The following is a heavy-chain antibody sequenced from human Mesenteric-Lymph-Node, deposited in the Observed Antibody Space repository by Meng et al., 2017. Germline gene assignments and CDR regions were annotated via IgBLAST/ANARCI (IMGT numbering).Heavy chain of an antibody. CDR3: ARDTLYYDILTGYSPTNWFDP. CDR1: VDTFTSYG. CDR2: ISAYNGNT. V-gene: IGHV1-18*01. Sequence: QVQLVQSGAEVKKPGASVKVSCNASVDTFTSYGISWVRQAPGQGLEWMGWISAYNGNTNYAQKLQGRVTMTTDTSTSTAYMELRSLRSDDTAVYYCARDTLYYDILTGYSPTNWFDPWGQGTLVTVSS. J-gene: IGHJ5*02. D-gene: IGHD3-9*01.